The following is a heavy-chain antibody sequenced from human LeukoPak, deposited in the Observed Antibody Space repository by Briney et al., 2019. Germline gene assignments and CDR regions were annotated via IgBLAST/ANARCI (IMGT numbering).Heavy chain of an antibody. CDR3: VRDIGYYYDSSGYVDY. CDR1: GFTFSSYW. D-gene: IGHD3-22*01. CDR2: IKQDGSEK. J-gene: IGHJ4*02. Sequence: GGSLRLSCAASGFTFSSYWMSWVRQAPGKGLKWVANIKQDGSEKYYVDSVKGRFTISRDNAKNSLYLQMNSLRAEDTAVYYCVRDIGYYYDSSGYVDYWGQGTLVTVSS. V-gene: IGHV3-7*01.